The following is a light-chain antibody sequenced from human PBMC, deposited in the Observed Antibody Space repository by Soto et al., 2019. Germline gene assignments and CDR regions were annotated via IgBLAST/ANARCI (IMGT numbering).Light chain of an antibody. CDR3: QQYNTHSVT. V-gene: IGKV1-5*01. Sequence: DIQMTQSPSTLSSSLGDRVTITCRASQTVNAWLAWYQHKPGKAPKPLIYDASILESGVPARFSGSGSGTELILNISSLQPDDAGNYYCQQYNTHSVTFGQGTKVEIK. CDR1: QTVNAW. J-gene: IGKJ1*01. CDR2: DAS.